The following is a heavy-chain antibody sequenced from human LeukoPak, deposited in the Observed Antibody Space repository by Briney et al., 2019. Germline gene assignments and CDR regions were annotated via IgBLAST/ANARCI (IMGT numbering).Heavy chain of an antibody. D-gene: IGHD5-12*01. CDR1: GFTFSDYY. J-gene: IGHJ4*02. V-gene: IGHV3-11*01. CDR3: ARGGYSGYDALDY. Sequence: PGGSLRLSCAASGFTFSDYYMSWIRQAPGKGLEWVSYISSSGSTIYYADSVRGRFTVSRDNAKNSLYLQMNSLRAEDTAVYYCARGGYSGYDALDYWGQGTLVTVSS. CDR2: ISSSGSTI.